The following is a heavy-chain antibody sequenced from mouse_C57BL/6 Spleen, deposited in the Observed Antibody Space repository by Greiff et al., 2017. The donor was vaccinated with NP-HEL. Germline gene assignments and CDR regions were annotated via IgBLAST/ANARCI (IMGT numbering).Heavy chain of an antibody. CDR1: GYTFTSYW. D-gene: IGHD3-2*02. Sequence: QVQLQQPGAELVKPGASVKMSCKASGYTFTSYWITWVKQRPGQGLEWIGDIYPGSGSTNYNEKFKSKATLTVDRSSSTAYMQLSSLTSEDSAVYYYASQLRLHDLDYWGQGTTLTVSS. CDR2: IYPGSGST. J-gene: IGHJ2*01. CDR3: ASQLRLHDLDY. V-gene: IGHV1-55*01.